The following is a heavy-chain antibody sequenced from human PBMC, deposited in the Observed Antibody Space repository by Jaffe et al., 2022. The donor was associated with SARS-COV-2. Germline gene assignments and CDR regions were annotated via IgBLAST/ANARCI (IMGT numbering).Heavy chain of an antibody. D-gene: IGHD3-16*01. Sequence: QVQLVESGGGVVQPGRSLRLSCAASGFTFTNYAMHWVRQAPGKGLEWVAAVSYDGNTKYYADSVKGRFAISRDNSKNTLYLQMNSLRAEDTAVYYCARDQSWASYGLDVWGQGTTVTVSS. CDR1: GFTFTNYA. CDR2: VSYDGNTK. J-gene: IGHJ6*02. V-gene: IGHV3-30*09. CDR3: ARDQSWASYGLDV.